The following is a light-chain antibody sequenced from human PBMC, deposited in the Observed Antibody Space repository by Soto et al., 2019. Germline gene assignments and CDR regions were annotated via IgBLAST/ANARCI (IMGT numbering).Light chain of an antibody. CDR3: QQLNSYPT. CDR1: QGMSSY. Sequence: IQVTQSPSSLSASVGDRITITCRASQGMSSYLAWYQQKPGKAPKLLIYAAYTLQSGVPSRFSGSGSGTDFTLTIRSLQPEDFATYYCQQLNSYPTFGGGTKVEIK. J-gene: IGKJ4*01. CDR2: AAY. V-gene: IGKV1-9*01.